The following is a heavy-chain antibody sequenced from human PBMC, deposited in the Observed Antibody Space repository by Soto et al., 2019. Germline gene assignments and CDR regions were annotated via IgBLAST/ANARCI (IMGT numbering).Heavy chain of an antibody. V-gene: IGHV4-59*08. CDR1: AVSISSYR. D-gene: IGHD1-26*01. CDR2: IYYTGST. CDR3: ASHPTIATNFDY. J-gene: IGHJ4*02. Sequence: PSETLSLTCTVSAVSISSYRWSWIRQPPGKGLEWIGYIYYTGSTNSNPSLKSRLTMSLDTSKNQFSLKLTSVTAADTAVYYCASHPTIATNFDYWGQGALVTVSS.